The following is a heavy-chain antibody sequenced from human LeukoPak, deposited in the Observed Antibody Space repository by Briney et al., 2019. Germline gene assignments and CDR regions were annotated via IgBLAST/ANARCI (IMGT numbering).Heavy chain of an antibody. V-gene: IGHV1-69*13. J-gene: IGHJ4*02. Sequence: GASVKVFCKASGGTFSSYAISWVRQAPGQGLGWMRGIIPIFGTANYAQKFQGRVTITADESTSTAYMELSSMRSQDTAVYYCARWGEYCSSTSCHYYFDYWGQGTLVTVSS. CDR2: IIPIFGTA. CDR1: GGTFSSYA. CDR3: ARWGEYCSSTSCHYYFDY. D-gene: IGHD2-2*01.